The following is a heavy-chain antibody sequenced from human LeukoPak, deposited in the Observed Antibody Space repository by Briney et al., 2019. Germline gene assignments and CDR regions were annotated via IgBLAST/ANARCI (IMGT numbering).Heavy chain of an antibody. Sequence: SVKASCKALGGTFRSYATSGVRQAPGQGLGWLGGTIPIFGTANYAQKFQGRVTITADESTSTAYTELSSLRSEDTAVYYCARVRITMVRGVPAGAFDIWGQGTMVTVSS. CDR2: TIPIFGTA. J-gene: IGHJ3*02. CDR1: GGTFRSYA. D-gene: IGHD3-10*01. V-gene: IGHV1-69*01. CDR3: ARVRITMVRGVPAGAFDI.